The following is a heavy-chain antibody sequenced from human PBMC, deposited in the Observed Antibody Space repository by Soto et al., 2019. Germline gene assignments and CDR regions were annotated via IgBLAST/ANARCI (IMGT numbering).Heavy chain of an antibody. D-gene: IGHD2-15*01. CDR3: ARYCSGGSCFDY. Sequence: SETLSLTCTVSGGSISNYFWSWIRQPPGKGLEWIGYIYYNGNTNYNPSLRSRVTISVDTSKNQFSLKLSSVTTADTAVYYCARYCSGGSCFDYWGPGTLVTVSS. J-gene: IGHJ4*02. CDR1: GGSISNYF. CDR2: IYYNGNT. V-gene: IGHV4-59*01.